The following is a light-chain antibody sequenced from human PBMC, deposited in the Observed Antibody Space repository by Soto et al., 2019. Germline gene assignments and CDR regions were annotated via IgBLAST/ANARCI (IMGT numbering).Light chain of an antibody. Sequence: NFMLTQPHSVSESPGKPVTISCTRGSGSIASNYVQWYQQRPGSAPTPVIYEDNERPSGVPDRFSGSIDSSSNSASLTISGLKTDDEADYYCQSYHSGNVVFGGGTQLAVL. CDR2: EDN. CDR3: QSYHSGNVV. J-gene: IGLJ2*01. V-gene: IGLV6-57*04. CDR1: SGSIASNY.